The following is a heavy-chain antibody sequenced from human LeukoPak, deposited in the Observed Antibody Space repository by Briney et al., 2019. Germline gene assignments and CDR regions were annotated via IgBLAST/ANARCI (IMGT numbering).Heavy chain of an antibody. CDR3: ARNYDSRKDGNDY. J-gene: IGHJ4*02. D-gene: IGHD3-22*01. CDR2: ISSYNGKT. Sequence: ASLTVSCKPSGYRFTSYSTSWVRQPLGQELEWVVWISSYNGKTNYGKNVQGRVTMTTDTSTSTAYMELSSLRSDDTAIYYCARNYDSRKDGNDYWGQGTLVTVSS. CDR1: GYRFTSYS. V-gene: IGHV1-18*01.